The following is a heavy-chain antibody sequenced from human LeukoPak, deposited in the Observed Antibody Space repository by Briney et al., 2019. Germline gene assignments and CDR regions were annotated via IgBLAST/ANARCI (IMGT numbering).Heavy chain of an antibody. CDR2: TYYSGST. V-gene: IGHV4-31*03. CDR1: GGSISSGGYY. CDR3: ARGIVAGSPFDY. J-gene: IGHJ4*02. D-gene: IGHD6-19*01. Sequence: SETLSLTCTVSGGSISSGGYYWSWIRQHPGKGLEWIGYTYYSGSTYYNPSLKSRVTISVDTSKNQFSLKLSSVTAADTAVYYCARGIVAGSPFDYWGQGTLVTVSS.